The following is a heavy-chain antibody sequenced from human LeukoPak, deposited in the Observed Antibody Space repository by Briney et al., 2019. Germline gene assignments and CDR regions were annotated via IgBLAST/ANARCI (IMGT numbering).Heavy chain of an antibody. CDR1: GFTLSSYS. CDR2: ITSSGRYI. J-gene: IGHJ4*02. CDR3: TRKGSQWDFLVDY. D-gene: IGHD2/OR15-2a*01. Sequence: SGGSLRLSCAASGFTLSSYSMNWVRQAPGKGLEWVSSITSSGRYIYYADSVEGRFTISRDNSENSLYLQMDSLTAEDTAVYFCTRKGSQWDFLVDYWGQGTRVAVSP. V-gene: IGHV3-21*01.